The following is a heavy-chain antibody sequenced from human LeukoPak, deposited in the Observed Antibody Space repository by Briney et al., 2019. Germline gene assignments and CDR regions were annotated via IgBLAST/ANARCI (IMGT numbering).Heavy chain of an antibody. D-gene: IGHD2-2*02. Sequence: GGSLRLSCAASGFTFSSYAMHWVRQAPGKGLEWVAVISYDGSNKYYADSVKGRFTISRDNAKNSLYLQMNSLRAEDTAVYYCARGPRSRYCSSTSCYTLDAFDIWGQGTMVTVSS. CDR3: ARGPRSRYCSSTSCYTLDAFDI. CDR2: ISYDGSNK. J-gene: IGHJ3*02. V-gene: IGHV3-30-3*01. CDR1: GFTFSSYA.